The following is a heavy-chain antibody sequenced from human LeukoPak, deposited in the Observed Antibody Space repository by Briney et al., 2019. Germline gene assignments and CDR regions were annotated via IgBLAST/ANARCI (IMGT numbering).Heavy chain of an antibody. J-gene: IGHJ6*03. CDR2: ISWNSGSK. V-gene: IGHV3-9*03. Sequence: PGGSLRLSCAASGFIFDDYGMHWVRQAPGKGLEWGSGISWNSGSKEYADSVKGRFTISRDNAKNSLYLQMNSLRVEDMALYFCARDSTAAPISYMDVWGKGTTVTVSS. D-gene: IGHD6-6*01. CDR3: ARDSTAAPISYMDV. CDR1: GFIFDDYG.